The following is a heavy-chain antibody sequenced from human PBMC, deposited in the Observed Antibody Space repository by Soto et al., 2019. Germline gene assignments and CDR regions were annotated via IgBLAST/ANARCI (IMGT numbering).Heavy chain of an antibody. CDR3: PGGYCSSTSCYRYYYYGMDV. CDR2: IIPIFGTA. CDR1: GGTFSSYA. V-gene: IGHV1-69*06. D-gene: IGHD2-2*02. J-gene: IGHJ6*02. Sequence: QVQLVQSGAEVKKPGSSVKVSCKASGGTFSSYAISWVRQAPGQGLEWIGGIIPIFGTANYAQKCQGRVTITADKSTSTAYMELSSLRSEDTAVYYCPGGYCSSTSCYRYYYYGMDVWGQGTTVTVSS.